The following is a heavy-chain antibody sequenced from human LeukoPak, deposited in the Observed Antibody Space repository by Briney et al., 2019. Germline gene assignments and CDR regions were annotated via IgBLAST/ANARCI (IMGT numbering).Heavy chain of an antibody. J-gene: IGHJ6*04. CDR3: AELGITMIGGV. CDR1: GLTVSSNY. CDR2: ISSSGSTI. Sequence: GGSLRLSCAASGLTVSSNYMNWVRQAPGKGLEWVSYISSSGSTIYYADSVKGRFTISRDNAKNSLYLQMNSLRAEDTAVYYCAELGITMIGGVWGKGTTVTISS. V-gene: IGHV3-48*03. D-gene: IGHD3-10*02.